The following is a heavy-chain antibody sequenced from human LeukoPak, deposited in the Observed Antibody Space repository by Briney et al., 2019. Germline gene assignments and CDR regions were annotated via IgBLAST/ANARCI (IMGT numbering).Heavy chain of an antibody. CDR3: ARDRSLTTVTTPDRAFDI. CDR1: GYTFTGYY. V-gene: IGHV1-46*03. Sequence: ASVKASCKASGYTFTGYYMHWVRQAPGQGLEWMGIINPSGGSTSYAQKFQGRVTMTRDTSKSTVYMELSSLRSEDTAVYYCARDRSLTTVTTPDRAFDIWGQGTMVTVSS. CDR2: INPSGGST. D-gene: IGHD4-17*01. J-gene: IGHJ3*02.